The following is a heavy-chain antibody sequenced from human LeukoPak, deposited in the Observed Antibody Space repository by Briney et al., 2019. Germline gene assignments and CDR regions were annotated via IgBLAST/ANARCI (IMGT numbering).Heavy chain of an antibody. V-gene: IGHV3-7*01. D-gene: IGHD7-27*01. CDR1: GFTFSSYW. J-gene: IGHJ4*02. Sequence: PGGSLRLSCTASGFTFSSYWIAWVRQAPGRGLEWIANINEDGTEKYSVDSVKGRFTTSRDNTKNSLYLQMDSLRAEDTAVYFCARGGPTGAFDYWGQGTLVTVSS. CDR3: ARGGPTGAFDY. CDR2: INEDGTEK.